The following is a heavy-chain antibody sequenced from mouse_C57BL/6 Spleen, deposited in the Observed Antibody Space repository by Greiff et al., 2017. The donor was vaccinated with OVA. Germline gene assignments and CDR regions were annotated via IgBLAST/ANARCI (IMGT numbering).Heavy chain of an antibody. V-gene: IGHV5-6*01. Sequence: VQGVESGGDLVKPGGSLKLSCAASGFTFSSYGMSWVRQTPDKRLEWVATISSGGSYTYYPDSVKGRFTISRDNAKNTLYLQMSSLKSEDTAMYYCASLMDYWGQGTSVTVSS. CDR2: ISSGGSYT. CDR3: ASLMDY. CDR1: GFTFSSYG. J-gene: IGHJ4*01.